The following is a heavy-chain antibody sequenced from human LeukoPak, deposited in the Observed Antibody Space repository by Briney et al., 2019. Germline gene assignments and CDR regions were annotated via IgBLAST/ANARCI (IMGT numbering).Heavy chain of an antibody. Sequence: GASVKVSCKASGYTFTGYYMHWVRQAPGQGLEWMGWINPNSGGTNYAQKFQGRVTMTRDTSISTAYMGLSRLRSDDTAVYYCARVGVPYYYDSSGYFDYWGQGTLVTVSS. CDR1: GYTFTGYY. CDR2: INPNSGGT. V-gene: IGHV1-2*02. D-gene: IGHD3-22*01. J-gene: IGHJ4*02. CDR3: ARVGVPYYYDSSGYFDY.